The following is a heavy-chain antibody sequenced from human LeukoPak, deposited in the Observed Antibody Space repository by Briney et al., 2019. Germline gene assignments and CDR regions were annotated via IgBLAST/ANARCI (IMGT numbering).Heavy chain of an antibody. CDR1: GYALTELS. CDR2: FDPEDGET. J-gene: IGHJ4*02. Sequence: GASVKVSCKASGYALTELSMHWVRQAPGKGLEWMGGFDPEDGETIYAQKFQGRVTMTEDTSTDTAYMDLSSLRSEDTAVHYCATGRRIGSGNFRYWGQGTLVTVSS. CDR3: ATGRRIGSGNFRY. D-gene: IGHD3-10*01. V-gene: IGHV1-24*01.